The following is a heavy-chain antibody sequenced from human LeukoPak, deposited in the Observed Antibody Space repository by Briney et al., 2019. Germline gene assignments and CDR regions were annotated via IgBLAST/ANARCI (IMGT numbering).Heavy chain of an antibody. CDR1: GFTFSTYA. J-gene: IGHJ4*02. V-gene: IGHV3-23*01. D-gene: IGHD7-27*01. CDR2: IYSDGTS. Sequence: GGSLRLSCAASGFTFSTYAMSWVRQAPGKGLEWVSVIYSDGTSYYADSVKARFSISRDNSKNSLYLQMNSLRVEDTAMYYCTKTGGPWDWGQGTLVTVSS. CDR3: TKTGGPWD.